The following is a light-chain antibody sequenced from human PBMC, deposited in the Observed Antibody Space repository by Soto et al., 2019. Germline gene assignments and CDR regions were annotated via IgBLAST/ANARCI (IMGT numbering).Light chain of an antibody. CDR3: QQYASAPFS. V-gene: IGKV1-9*01. CDR1: QGISSY. Sequence: DIQLTQSPSFLSASVGDRVTITCRASQGISSYLAWYQQKPGKAPKLQIYAASTLQSGVPSRFSGSGSGTEFTLTISSLQPEDFATYYCQQYASAPFSLGPGTKVDIK. J-gene: IGKJ3*01. CDR2: AAS.